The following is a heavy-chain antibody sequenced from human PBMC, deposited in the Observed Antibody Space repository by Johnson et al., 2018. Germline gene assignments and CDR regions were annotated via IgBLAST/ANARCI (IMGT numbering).Heavy chain of an antibody. CDR1: GFSFDDYG. CDR3: AREREGAYSYYYGMDV. D-gene: IGHD1-26*01. V-gene: IGHV3-20*04. CDR2: LNWNGGRT. J-gene: IGHJ6*02. Sequence: VQLVQSGGGVVRPGGSLRLSCVASGFSFDDYGMIWVRQAPAKGLEWVSGLNWNGGRTGYTDSVKGGCTISRDNAENSLQLQMNSLRVEDTGWYFCAREREGAYSYYYGMDVWGQGTTVTVSS.